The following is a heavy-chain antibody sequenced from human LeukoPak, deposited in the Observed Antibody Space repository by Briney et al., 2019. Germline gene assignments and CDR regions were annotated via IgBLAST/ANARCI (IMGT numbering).Heavy chain of an antibody. CDR1: GYTFTGYY. D-gene: IGHD2-15*01. V-gene: IGHV1-2*02. CDR3: ARRGSHCSGSSCYSTFDY. Sequence: ASVKVSCKASGYTFTGYYMHWVRQAPGQGLEWMGWINPNSGGTNYAQKFQGRVTMTRDTSISTAYMELSSLSSDDTAVYYCARRGSHCSGSSCYSTFDYWGQGTLVTVSS. CDR2: INPNSGGT. J-gene: IGHJ4*02.